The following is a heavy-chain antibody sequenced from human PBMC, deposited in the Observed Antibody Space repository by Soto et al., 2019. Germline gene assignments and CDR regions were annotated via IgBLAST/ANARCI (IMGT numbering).Heavy chain of an antibody. J-gene: IGHJ6*02. V-gene: IGHV3-53*01. CDR2: IYSGGST. D-gene: IGHD1-26*01. CDR1: GFTVSSNY. Sequence: GGSLRLSCAASGFTVSSNYMSWVRQAPGKGLEWVSVIYSGGSTNYADSVKGRFTISRDISKNTVYFQMNSLRAEYAAVYYCARARSGNYSYYGLDVWGQGTPVTVSS. CDR3: ARARSGNYSYYGLDV.